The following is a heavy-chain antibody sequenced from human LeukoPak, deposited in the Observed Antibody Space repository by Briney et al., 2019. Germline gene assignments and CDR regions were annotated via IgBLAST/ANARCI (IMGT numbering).Heavy chain of an antibody. CDR3: ATSRVNVDNGEEAFNI. CDR1: GGTFSSYA. V-gene: IGHV1-69*13. J-gene: IGHJ3*02. D-gene: IGHD4-11*01. Sequence: GASVKVSCKASGGTFSSYAISWVRQAPGQGLEWMGGIIPIFDTSNYAQKFRGRVTITADESTSTAYMELSSLRSEDTAVYYCATSRVNVDNGEEAFNIWGQGTMVTVSS. CDR2: IIPIFDTS.